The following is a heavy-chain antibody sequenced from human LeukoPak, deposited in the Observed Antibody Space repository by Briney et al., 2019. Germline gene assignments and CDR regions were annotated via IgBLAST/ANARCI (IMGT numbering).Heavy chain of an antibody. V-gene: IGHV1-18*01. Sequence: VASVKVSCKASGYTFTSYGISWVRQAPGQGSEWMGWISAYNGNTNYAQKLQGRVTMTTDTSTSTAYMELRSLRSDDTAVYYCARSEVLLWFGELGGYWGQGTLVTVSS. CDR3: ARSEVLLWFGELGGY. CDR2: ISAYNGNT. J-gene: IGHJ4*02. D-gene: IGHD3-10*01. CDR1: GYTFTSYG.